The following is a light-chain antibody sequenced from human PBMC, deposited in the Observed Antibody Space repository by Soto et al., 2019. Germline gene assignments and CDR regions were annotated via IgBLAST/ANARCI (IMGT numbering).Light chain of an antibody. Sequence: QSALTQPASVSGSPGQSIAISCTGTSSDVGGYNYVSWYQQHPGKAPKLMIYEVSNRPSGVSNRFSGSKSGNTASLTISGLQAEDEADYYCCSYVGARTYVFGTGTQLTVL. J-gene: IGLJ1*01. CDR2: EVS. V-gene: IGLV2-14*01. CDR1: SSDVGGYNY. CDR3: CSYVGARTYV.